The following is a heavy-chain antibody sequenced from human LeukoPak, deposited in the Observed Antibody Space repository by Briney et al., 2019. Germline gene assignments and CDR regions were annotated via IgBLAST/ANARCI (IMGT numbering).Heavy chain of an antibody. CDR3: ARHRGYDFGYYYYYMDL. CDR1: DDSLSSSSFH. Sequence: SETLSLTCTVSDDSLSSSSFHWGWIRQSPGKGLEWIGSLYFGGSTYYNPSLKSRVTISEDTSKNQFSLKLSSVTAADTAVYYCARHRGYDFGYYYYYMDLWGKGITVIVSS. D-gene: IGHD5-12*01. CDR2: LYFGGST. V-gene: IGHV4-39*01. J-gene: IGHJ6*03.